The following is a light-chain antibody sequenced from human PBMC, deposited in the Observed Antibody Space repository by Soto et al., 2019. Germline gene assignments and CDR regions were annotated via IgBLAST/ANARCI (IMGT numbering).Light chain of an antibody. CDR2: QDA. CDR1: KLGLKY. V-gene: IGLV3-1*01. Sequence: SYELTQPPSVSVSPGQTASITCSGDKLGLKYACWYQQKPGQSPVLVIYQDARRPSGIPERFSGYNSGNTATLTISGTQAMDEAVYFCQAWDSSTVVFGGGTKDTVL. J-gene: IGLJ2*01. CDR3: QAWDSSTVV.